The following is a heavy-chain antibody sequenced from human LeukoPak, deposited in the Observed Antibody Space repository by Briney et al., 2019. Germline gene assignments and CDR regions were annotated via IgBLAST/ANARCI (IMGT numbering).Heavy chain of an antibody. CDR1: GGSISSSSDY. CDR2: IYYSGST. J-gene: IGHJ4*02. CDR3: AREGEMATIRPRDFDY. Sequence: PSETLSLTCTVSGGSISSSSDYWGWVRQPPGKGLEWIGSIYYSGSTYYNPSLKSRVTISVDTSKNQFSLKLSSVTAADTAVYYCAREGEMATIRPRDFDYWGQGTLVTVSS. V-gene: IGHV4-39*02. D-gene: IGHD5-24*01.